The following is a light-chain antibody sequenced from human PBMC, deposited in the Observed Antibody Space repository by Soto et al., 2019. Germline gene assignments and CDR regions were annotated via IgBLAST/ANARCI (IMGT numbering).Light chain of an antibody. J-gene: IGKJ5*01. V-gene: IGKV3-20*01. CDR3: QQYNTWPPIT. Sequence: EIVLTQSPGTLSLSPGERATLSCRAIQSVSSSYLAWYQQKPGQAPRLLIYGASSRATGIPDRFSGSGSGTDFTLTISRLEPEDFAVYYCQQYNTWPPITFGQGTRLEI. CDR1: QSVSSSY. CDR2: GAS.